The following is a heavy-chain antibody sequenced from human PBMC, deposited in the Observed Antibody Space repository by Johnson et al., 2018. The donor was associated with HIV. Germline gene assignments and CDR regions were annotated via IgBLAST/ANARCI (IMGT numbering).Heavy chain of an antibody. V-gene: IGHV3-11*04. CDR2: ISSSGTHI. D-gene: IGHD3-22*01. J-gene: IGHJ3*02. CDR1: GFTFSDYY. CDR3: ARDIYYDSSARAFDI. Sequence: QVQLVESGGGLVKPGGSLRLSCAASGFTFSDYYMGWIRQAPGKGLEWVSYISSSGTHIYYADSVKGRFPISRDNAKNSLYLKMNSRRAEDTAVYSCARDIYYDSSARAFDIWGQGTVVTVSS.